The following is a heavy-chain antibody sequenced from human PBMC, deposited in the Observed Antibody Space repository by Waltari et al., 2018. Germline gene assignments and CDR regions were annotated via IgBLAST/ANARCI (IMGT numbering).Heavy chain of an antibody. D-gene: IGHD6-6*01. V-gene: IGHV3-23*01. Sequence: EVQLLESGGGLVQPGGSLRLSCAASGFNFSSYAMSWVRQAPGKGLEWVAAMSGSCGGTYYADPVKGRFTSSRDNSKNTLYLQMNSLRAEDTAVYYCAKDDLVPPTTRSYSSSALDYWGQGTLVTVSS. CDR2: MSGSCGGT. CDR3: AKDDLVPPTTRSYSSSALDY. CDR1: GFNFSSYA. J-gene: IGHJ4*02.